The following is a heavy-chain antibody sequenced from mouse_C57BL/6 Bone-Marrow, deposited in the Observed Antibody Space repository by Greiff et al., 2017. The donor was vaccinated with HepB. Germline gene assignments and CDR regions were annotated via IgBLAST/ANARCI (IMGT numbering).Heavy chain of an antibody. CDR1: GYTFTDYY. V-gene: IGHV1-26*01. CDR3: ARGYDYDTAWFAY. D-gene: IGHD2-4*01. CDR2: INPNNGGT. Sequence: LQQSGPELVKPGASVKISCKASGYTFTDYYMNWVKQSHGKSLEWIGDINPNNGGTSYNQKFKGKATLTVDKSSSTAYMELRSLTSEDSAVYYCARGYDYDTAWFAYWGQGTLVTVSA. J-gene: IGHJ3*01.